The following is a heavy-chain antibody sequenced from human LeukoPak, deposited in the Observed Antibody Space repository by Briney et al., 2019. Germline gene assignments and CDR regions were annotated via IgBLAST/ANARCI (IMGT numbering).Heavy chain of an antibody. J-gene: IGHJ3*02. CDR3: ARGRYSGSYSDAFDI. CDR2: IYYSGST. CDR1: GGSISSSSYY. Sequence: SETLSLTCTVSGGSISSSSYYWGWIRQPPGKGLEWIGSIYYSGSTYYNPSLKSRVTISVDTSKNQFSLKLSSVTAADTAVYYCARGRYSGSYSDAFDIWGQGTMVTVSS. D-gene: IGHD1-26*01. V-gene: IGHV4-39*07.